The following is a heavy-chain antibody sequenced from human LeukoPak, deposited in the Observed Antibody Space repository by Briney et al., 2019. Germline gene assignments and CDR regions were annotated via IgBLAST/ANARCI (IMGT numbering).Heavy chain of an antibody. V-gene: IGHV1-8*01. Sequence: ASVKVSCKASGYSFTSHDTNWVRQATGQGLEWMGWMNPNSGNTGYAQKFQGRVTMTRNTSISTAYMELSSLRSEDTAVYYCARGPQMYYDFWSGPRGVWGQGTTVTVSS. CDR2: MNPNSGNT. D-gene: IGHD3-3*01. CDR1: GYSFTSHD. J-gene: IGHJ6*02. CDR3: ARGPQMYYDFWSGPRGV.